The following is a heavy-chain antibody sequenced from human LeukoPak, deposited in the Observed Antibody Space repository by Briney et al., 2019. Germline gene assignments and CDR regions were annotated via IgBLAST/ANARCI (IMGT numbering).Heavy chain of an antibody. D-gene: IGHD3-22*01. V-gene: IGHV4-34*01. J-gene: IGHJ4*02. Sequence: SETLSLTCAVYGGSFSGYYWSWIRQPPGKGLEWIGEINHSGSTNYNPSLKSRVTISVDTSKNQFSLKLSSVTAADTAVYYCASRYCYDGSGHNFDYWGQGTLVTVSS. CDR1: GGSFSGYY. CDR2: INHSGST. CDR3: ASRYCYDGSGHNFDY.